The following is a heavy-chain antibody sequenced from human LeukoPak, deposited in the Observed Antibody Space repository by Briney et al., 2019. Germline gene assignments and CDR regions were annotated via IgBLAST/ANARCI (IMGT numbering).Heavy chain of an antibody. CDR2: ISSSGSTK. J-gene: IGHJ4*02. CDR3: ARVPNRKLWFGELFPSYFDY. Sequence: GGSLRLSCAASGFTFSSYEMNWVRQAPGRGLEGVSYISSSGSTKYYPDSVKGRFTISRDNAKTSLYLQMNSLRAEDTAVYYCARVPNRKLWFGELFPSYFDYWGQGTLVTVSS. CDR1: GFTFSSYE. D-gene: IGHD3-10*01. V-gene: IGHV3-48*03.